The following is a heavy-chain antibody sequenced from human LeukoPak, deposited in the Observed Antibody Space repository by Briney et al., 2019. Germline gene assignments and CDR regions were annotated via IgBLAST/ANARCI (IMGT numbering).Heavy chain of an antibody. D-gene: IGHD6-19*01. V-gene: IGHV3-7*04. Sequence: GGSLGLSCAASGFTFSKSWMTWVRQAPGKGLEWVANIRQDGSEKYYVDSVKGRFTISGDNDKNSLYLQMNSLRAEDTAVYFCASDRLASHYSGHGTLVTVSS. CDR3: ASDRLASHY. CDR1: GFTFSKSW. J-gene: IGHJ4*01. CDR2: IRQDGSEK.